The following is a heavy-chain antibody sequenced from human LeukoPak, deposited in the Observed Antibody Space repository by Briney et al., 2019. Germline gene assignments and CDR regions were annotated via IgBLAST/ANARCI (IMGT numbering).Heavy chain of an antibody. V-gene: IGHV4-34*01. CDR2: INHSGST. D-gene: IGHD6-13*01. CDR3: ARGRSWYWDYFDY. J-gene: IGHJ4*02. Sequence: PSETLSLTCAVYGGSFSGYYWSWIRQPPGKGLEWIGEINHSGSTNYNPSLKSRVTISVDTSKNQFSLKLSSVTAADTAVYYCARGRSWYWDYFDYWGQGTLATVSS. CDR1: GGSFSGYY.